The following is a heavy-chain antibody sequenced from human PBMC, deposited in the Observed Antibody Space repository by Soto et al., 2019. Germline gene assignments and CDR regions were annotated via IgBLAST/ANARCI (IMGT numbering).Heavy chain of an antibody. CDR2: INHSGST. CDR3: ARRRRSGYSDY. V-gene: IGHV4-34*01. J-gene: IGHJ4*02. CDR1: GGSFSGYY. Sequence: PSETQSLTCTVYGGSFSGYYWSWIRQPPGKGLEWIGEINHSGSTNYNPSLKSRVTISVDTSKNQFSLKLSSVTAADTAVYYCARRRRSGYSDYWGQGTLVTVSS. D-gene: IGHD2-15*01.